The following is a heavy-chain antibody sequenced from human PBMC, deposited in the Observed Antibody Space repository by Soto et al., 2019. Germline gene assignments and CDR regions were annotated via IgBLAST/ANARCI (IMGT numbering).Heavy chain of an antibody. D-gene: IGHD2-2*01. CDR1: GFTFSSYW. V-gene: IGHV3-7*03. Sequence: GGSLRLSCAASGFTFSSYWMSWVRQAPGKGLEWVANIKQDGSEKHYVDSVKGRFTISRDNSKNTLYLQMNSLRAEDTAVYYCAKDGRYCSSTSCKKVWFDPWGQGTLVTVSS. CDR2: IKQDGSEK. CDR3: AKDGRYCSSTSCKKVWFDP. J-gene: IGHJ5*02.